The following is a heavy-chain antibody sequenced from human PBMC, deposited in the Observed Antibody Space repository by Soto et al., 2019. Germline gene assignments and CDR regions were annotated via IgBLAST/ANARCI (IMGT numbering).Heavy chain of an antibody. CDR2: IYTSGST. CDR1: GGSISNYY. J-gene: IGHJ4*02. Sequence: LSLTCTISGGSISNYYWSWIRQPAGKGLEWIGRIYTSGSTNYKPSLKSRVTMSVDTSKNQVSLNLSSLTAADTAVYYCARGHTTVNFDFWGQGIMVTVYS. CDR3: ARGHTTVNFDF. D-gene: IGHD4-4*01. V-gene: IGHV4-4*07.